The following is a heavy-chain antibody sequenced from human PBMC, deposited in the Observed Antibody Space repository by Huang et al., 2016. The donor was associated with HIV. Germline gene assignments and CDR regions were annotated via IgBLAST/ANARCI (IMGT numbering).Heavy chain of an antibody. Sequence: QLQLQESGPGLVKPSETLSLTCTVSGGSIRSDNYYWGWFRQPPGKGLEWIGSIYYRGSTYYNPSLKMRVTITADTAVYYCARLPGSITMIRGVITDPYWGQGTLVTVSS. V-gene: IGHV4-39*02. CDR1: GGSIRSDNYY. J-gene: IGHJ4*02. CDR2: IYYRGST. D-gene: IGHD3-10*01. CDR3: Y.